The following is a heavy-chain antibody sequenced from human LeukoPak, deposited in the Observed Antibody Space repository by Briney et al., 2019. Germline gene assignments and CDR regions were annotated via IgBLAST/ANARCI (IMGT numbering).Heavy chain of an antibody. CDR3: ARYHGSGTKLLYYYYGMDV. Sequence: RPSETLSLTCTVSGDSINTNLWNWIRQPPGRGLVWIGYIYYSGSTNYNPSLKSRVAISIDMSKNQFSLKLSSVTPADTAVYYCARYHGSGTKLLYYYYGMDVWGQGTTVTVSS. CDR1: GDSINTNL. D-gene: IGHD3-10*01. J-gene: IGHJ6*02. V-gene: IGHV4-59*01. CDR2: IYYSGST.